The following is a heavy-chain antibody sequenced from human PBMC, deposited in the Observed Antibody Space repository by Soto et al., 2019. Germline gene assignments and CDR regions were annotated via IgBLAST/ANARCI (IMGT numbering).Heavy chain of an antibody. V-gene: IGHV3-23*01. D-gene: IGHD2-15*01. CDR2: MSGSGGST. Sequence: EVQLLESGGGLAQPGGSLRLSCVASGFTFSNYAMSWVRQAPGKGLGGVSAMSGSGGSTYYADSVKGRFPIYRDRSKNTLYLEMNSMRAGDTGVYYCAKGGVGCCFDSWGQGTLVTVSS. CDR1: GFTFSNYA. J-gene: IGHJ4*02. CDR3: AKGGVGCCFDS.